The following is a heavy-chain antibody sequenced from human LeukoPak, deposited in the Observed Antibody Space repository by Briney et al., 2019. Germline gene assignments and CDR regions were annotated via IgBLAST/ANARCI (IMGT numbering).Heavy chain of an antibody. V-gene: IGHV4-39*01. J-gene: IGHJ4*02. CDR1: GGSISSSSYY. Sequence: SETLSLTCTVSGGSISSSSYYWGWIRQPPGKGLEWIGSIYYSGSTYYNPSLKSRVTISVDTSKNQFSLKLSSVTAADTAVYYCARTTYYYDSSGYLGEGYFDYWGQGTLVTVSS. CDR3: ARTTYYYDSSGYLGEGYFDY. CDR2: IYYSGST. D-gene: IGHD3-22*01.